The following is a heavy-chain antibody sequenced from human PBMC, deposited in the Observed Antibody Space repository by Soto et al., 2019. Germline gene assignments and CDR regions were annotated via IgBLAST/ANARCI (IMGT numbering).Heavy chain of an antibody. CDR3: SRENWFQDY. D-gene: IGHD3-10*01. CDR2: IKNDGSEQ. Sequence: LRLSCAASGFTFSVYYMTWVRQAPGKGLEWVASIKNDGSEQYYVDSVKGRFTISRDNAKNSVYLQMNSLRAGDTALYYCSRENWFQDYWGQGTLVTVSS. CDR1: GFTFSVYY. V-gene: IGHV3-7*03. J-gene: IGHJ4*02.